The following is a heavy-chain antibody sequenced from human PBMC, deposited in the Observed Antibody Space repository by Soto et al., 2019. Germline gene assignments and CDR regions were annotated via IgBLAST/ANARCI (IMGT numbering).Heavy chain of an antibody. CDR2: ISSSSSYI. Sequence: GGSLRLSCAASGFTFSSYSMNWVRQAPGKGLEWVSSISSSSSYIYYADSVKGRFTISRDNAKNSLYLQMNSLRAEDTAVYCCARDNQWLDDAFDIWGQGTMVTVAS. V-gene: IGHV3-21*01. D-gene: IGHD6-19*01. CDR3: ARDNQWLDDAFDI. J-gene: IGHJ3*02. CDR1: GFTFSSYS.